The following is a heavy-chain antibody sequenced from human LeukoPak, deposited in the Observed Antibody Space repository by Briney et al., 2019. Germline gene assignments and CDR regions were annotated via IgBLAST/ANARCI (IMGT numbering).Heavy chain of an antibody. Sequence: PSQTLSLTCAVSGGSISSGGYSWSWIRQPPGTGLEWIGYIYHSGSTYYNPSLKSRVTISVDRSKNQFSLKLSSVTAADTAVYYCARGRILYDILTGPEAGDAFDIWGQGTMVTVSS. CDR3: ARGRILYDILTGPEAGDAFDI. V-gene: IGHV4-30-2*01. CDR1: GGSISSGGYS. CDR2: IYHSGST. J-gene: IGHJ3*02. D-gene: IGHD3-9*01.